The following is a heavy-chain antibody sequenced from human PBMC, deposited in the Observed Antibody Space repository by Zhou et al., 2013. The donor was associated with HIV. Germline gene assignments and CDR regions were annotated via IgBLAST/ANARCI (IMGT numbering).Heavy chain of an antibody. CDR2: FDPEEVMT. Sequence: QVQLLQSGAEVKPPGASVKVSCKVFGYTLADLAIHWVRLPPGQGLEWMGGFDPEEVMTVYAQKFEGRVSLTQDASSDTAYMSMTSLTSDDTAVYYCARDRIAVAGVGWRPGGWFDPWGQGTLVTVSS. CDR1: GYTLADLA. V-gene: IGHV1-24*01. J-gene: IGHJ5*02. CDR3: ARDRIAVAGVGWRPGGWFDP. D-gene: IGHD6-19*01.